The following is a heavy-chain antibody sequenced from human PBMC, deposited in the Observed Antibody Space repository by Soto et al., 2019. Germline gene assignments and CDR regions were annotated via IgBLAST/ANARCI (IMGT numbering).Heavy chain of an antibody. CDR3: AHRRRSRGWSGYYYFDY. CDR2: IYWDDDK. V-gene: IGHV2-5*02. CDR1: GFSLSTSGVG. J-gene: IGHJ4*02. D-gene: IGHD3-3*01. Sequence: SGPTLVKPTQTLTLTCTFSGFSLSTSGVGVGWIRQPPGKALEWLALIYWDDDKRYSPSLKSRLTITKDTSKNQVVLTMTNMDPVDTATYYCAHRRRSRGWSGYYYFDYWGQGTLVTVSS.